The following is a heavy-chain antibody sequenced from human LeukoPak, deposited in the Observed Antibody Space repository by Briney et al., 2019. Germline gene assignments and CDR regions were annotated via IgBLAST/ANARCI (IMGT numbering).Heavy chain of an antibody. Sequence: SETLSLTCTVSGGSISSNYWSWIRQPAGKGLEWIGRISASGNTNYNPSLKSRVTMSVDTSKNLFALKLSSVTAADTAVYYCARQGVATAIDYWGQGTLVTVSS. V-gene: IGHV4-4*07. CDR2: ISASGNT. CDR3: ARQGVATAIDY. D-gene: IGHD2-21*02. J-gene: IGHJ4*02. CDR1: GGSISSNY.